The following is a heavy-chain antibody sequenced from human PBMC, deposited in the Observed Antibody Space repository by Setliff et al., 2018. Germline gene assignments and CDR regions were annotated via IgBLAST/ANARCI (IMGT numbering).Heavy chain of an antibody. CDR3: ATDGPVLNGDYIS. Sequence: PSETLSLTCSVSGASISTTYYYWDWIRQSPEKGLEWIGTIYQNGITYYNPSVKSRVTVSVDKSKNQFSQSLRSVTAADTAVYYCATDGPVLNGDYISWGQGTLVTVSS. D-gene: IGHD3-10*01. CDR2: IYQNGIT. J-gene: IGHJ5*02. CDR1: GASISTTYYY. V-gene: IGHV4-39*07.